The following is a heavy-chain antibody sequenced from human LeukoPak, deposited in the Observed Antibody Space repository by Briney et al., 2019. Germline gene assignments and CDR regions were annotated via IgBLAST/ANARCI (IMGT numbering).Heavy chain of an antibody. CDR1: GFTFKRYH. V-gene: IGHV3-23*01. J-gene: IGHJ3*02. CDR2: IDGGGTNT. CDR3: PLASAAGSDAFDI. Sequence: RPGGSLRLSCAASGFTFKRYHMSWVRQAPGKGLDWVSSIDGGGTNTYYADSVKGRFTISRDNSKNTLYLHMNSLRAEDTAVYYCPLASAAGSDAFDIWGQGTTVTVSS. D-gene: IGHD6-13*01.